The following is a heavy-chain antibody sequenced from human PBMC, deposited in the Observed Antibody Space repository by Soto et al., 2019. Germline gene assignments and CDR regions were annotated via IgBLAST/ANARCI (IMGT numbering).Heavy chain of an antibody. CDR3: ARDQGPASGFDY. D-gene: IGHD2-2*01. Sequence: PSETLSLTCTVSGGSITSYYWSWIRHPPGRGLEWIGYISYSGTTNYNPSLKSRVTISLDTSKNQFSLKLSSVTAADTAVYYCARDQGPASGFDYWGQGTLVTVSS. J-gene: IGHJ4*02. CDR1: GGSITSYY. V-gene: IGHV4-59*13. CDR2: ISYSGTT.